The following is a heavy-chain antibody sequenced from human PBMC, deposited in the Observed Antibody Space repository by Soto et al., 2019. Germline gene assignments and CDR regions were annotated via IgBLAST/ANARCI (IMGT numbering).Heavy chain of an antibody. D-gene: IGHD4-17*01. Sequence: QVQLVQSGAEVKKPGSSVKVSCKASGGTFSSYAISWVRQAPGQGLEWMGGIIPIFGTANYAQKFQGRVTITADESTSTAYMELSSLRSEDTAVYYCASSPSHPYDYGDYDPRPQHYYYSGMDVWGQGTTVTVSS. J-gene: IGHJ6*02. CDR1: GGTFSSYA. CDR2: IIPIFGTA. CDR3: ASSPSHPYDYGDYDPRPQHYYYSGMDV. V-gene: IGHV1-69*12.